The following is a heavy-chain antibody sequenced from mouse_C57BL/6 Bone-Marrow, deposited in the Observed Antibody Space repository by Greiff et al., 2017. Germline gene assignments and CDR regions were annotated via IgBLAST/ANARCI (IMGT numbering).Heavy chain of an antibody. Sequence: VQLQQPGAELVKPGASVTMSCKASGYTFTSYWITWVKQRPGQGLEWIGDIYPTSGRTNYNEKFKSKAILTVDNSSNTAYMQLISLTSEDSAVFYWARSGTLGRSFDYWGQGTTLTVSA. D-gene: IGHD4-1*01. CDR3: ARSGTLGRSFDY. CDR1: GYTFTSYW. CDR2: IYPTSGRT. V-gene: IGHV1-55*01. J-gene: IGHJ2*01.